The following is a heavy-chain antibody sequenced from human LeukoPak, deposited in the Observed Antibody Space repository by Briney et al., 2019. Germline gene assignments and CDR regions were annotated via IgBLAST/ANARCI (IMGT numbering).Heavy chain of an antibody. J-gene: IGHJ3*02. Sequence: GGSLRLSCAASGFTVSSNYMGWVRQAPGKGLEWVSVIYSGGSTYYADSVKGRFTISRDNSKNTLYLQMNSLRAEDTAVYYCARFYGDYAQAFDIWGQGTMVTVSS. CDR3: ARFYGDYAQAFDI. D-gene: IGHD4-17*01. V-gene: IGHV3-53*01. CDR2: IYSGGST. CDR1: GFTVSSNY.